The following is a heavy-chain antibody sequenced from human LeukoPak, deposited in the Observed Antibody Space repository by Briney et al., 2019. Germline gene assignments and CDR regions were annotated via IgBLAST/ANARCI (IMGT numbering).Heavy chain of an antibody. Sequence: PGGSLSLSCPASGFTFDDYAMHWVRQAPGEGLEWVSLISGDGGSTYYADSVKGRFTISRDNSKNSLYLQMNSLRTEDTALYYCAKNPSIYSSGWYYFDYWGQGTLVTVSS. D-gene: IGHD6-19*01. V-gene: IGHV3-43*02. CDR2: ISGDGGST. J-gene: IGHJ4*02. CDR1: GFTFDDYA. CDR3: AKNPSIYSSGWYYFDY.